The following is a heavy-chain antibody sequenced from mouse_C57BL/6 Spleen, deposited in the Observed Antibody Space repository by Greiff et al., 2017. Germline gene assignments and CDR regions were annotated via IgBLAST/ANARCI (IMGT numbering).Heavy chain of an antibody. CDR2: FYPGDGDT. J-gene: IGHJ3*01. CDR1: GYAFSSSW. V-gene: IGHV1-82*01. D-gene: IGHD2-4*01. CDR3: ARGGDYDSWFAY. Sequence: QVQLQQSGPELVKPGASVKISCKASGYAFSSSWMNWVKQRPGKGLEWIGRFYPGDGDTNYNGKFKGKATLTAEKSSSTAYMQLSSLTSEDSAVYFGARGGDYDSWFAYWGQGTLVTVSA.